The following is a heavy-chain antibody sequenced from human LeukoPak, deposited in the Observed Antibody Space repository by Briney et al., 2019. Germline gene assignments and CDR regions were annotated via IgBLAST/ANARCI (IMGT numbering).Heavy chain of an antibody. Sequence: PGGSLRLSCAASGFTFRNYAMSWVRQAPGKGLEWVSLINGDGGTTYYADSVKGRFTISRDNSKNSLFLQMNSLRTEDTALYYCAKGIGSGYGEDYFDYWGQGTLVTVSS. CDR1: GFTFRNYA. CDR3: AKGIGSGYGEDYFDY. D-gene: IGHD5-12*01. V-gene: IGHV3-43*02. CDR2: INGDGGTT. J-gene: IGHJ4*02.